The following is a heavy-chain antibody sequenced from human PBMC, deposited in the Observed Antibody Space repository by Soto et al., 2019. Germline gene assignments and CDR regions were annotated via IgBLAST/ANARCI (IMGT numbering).Heavy chain of an antibody. CDR3: AKMGSYYDSSGYYIDY. CDR2: ISGSGGST. Sequence: EVQLLESGGGLVQPGGSLRLSCAASGFTFSSYAMSWVRQAPGKGLEWVSAISGSGGSTYYADSVKGRFTISRDNSKNTLDLQMNSLRAEDTAVYYCAKMGSYYDSSGYYIDYWGQGTLVTVSS. D-gene: IGHD3-22*01. J-gene: IGHJ4*02. V-gene: IGHV3-23*01. CDR1: GFTFSSYA.